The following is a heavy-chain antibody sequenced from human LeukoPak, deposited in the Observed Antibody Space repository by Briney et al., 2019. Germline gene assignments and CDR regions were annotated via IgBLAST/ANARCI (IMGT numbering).Heavy chain of an antibody. V-gene: IGHV3-13*01. CDR3: ARDQSSWKVFDY. CDR1: GFTFSNFD. Sequence: GGSLRLSCATSGFTFSNFDLHWVRQATGEGLEWVSAIGTAGDTYYPDSVKGRFTISRDNAKNSLYLQMNSLRAEDTAVYYCARDQSSWKVFDYWGQGTLVTVSS. D-gene: IGHD6-13*01. J-gene: IGHJ4*02. CDR2: IGTAGDT.